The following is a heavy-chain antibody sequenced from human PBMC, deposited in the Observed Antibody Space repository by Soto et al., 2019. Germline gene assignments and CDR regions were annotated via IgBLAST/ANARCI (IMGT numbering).Heavy chain of an antibody. CDR2: ISHVETT. D-gene: IGHD3-3*01. CDR1: GVTISYGGYS. CDR3: ARGGGYDSFDF. V-gene: IGHV4-30-2*06. Sequence: SETLSLTCSVSGVTISYGGYSWSWIRQSPWKGLEWLGYISHVETTYYNPSFQSRLSLSIDRTRNQFSLSLSSMTAADKAVYYCARGGGYDSFDFWGQGXQVTVSS. J-gene: IGHJ4*02.